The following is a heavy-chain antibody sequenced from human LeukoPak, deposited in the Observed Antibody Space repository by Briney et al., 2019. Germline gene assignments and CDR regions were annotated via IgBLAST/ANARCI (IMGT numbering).Heavy chain of an antibody. J-gene: IGHJ4*02. CDR1: GFSFSGYA. CDR3: ARQEARNYYYEGLDY. Sequence: AGGSLRLSCVASGFSFSGYAIHWVRQAPGKGLEWVALISDNGGRKDYADSVKGRFTIDRDNSKNTVYLHMNSLRPDDTAIYYCARQEARNYYYEGLDYWGQGNLVTVSS. CDR2: ISDNGGRK. D-gene: IGHD3-22*01. V-gene: IGHV3-30*04.